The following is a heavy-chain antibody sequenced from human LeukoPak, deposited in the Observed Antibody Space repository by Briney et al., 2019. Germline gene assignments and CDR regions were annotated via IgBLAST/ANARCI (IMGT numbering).Heavy chain of an antibody. J-gene: IGHJ4*02. CDR2: ISGSGGST. Sequence: PGGSLRLSGAASGFTFSSYAMSRIRQAPGKGLEWVSAISGSGGSTYYADSVKGRFTISRDNSKNTLYLQMNSLRAEDTAVYYCAKDREGYGAAGTGFDYWGQGTLVTVSS. V-gene: IGHV3-23*01. D-gene: IGHD6-13*01. CDR3: AKDREGYGAAGTGFDY. CDR1: GFTFSSYA.